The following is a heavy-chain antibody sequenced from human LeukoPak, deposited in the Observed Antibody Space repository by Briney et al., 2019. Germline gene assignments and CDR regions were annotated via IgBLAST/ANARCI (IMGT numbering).Heavy chain of an antibody. V-gene: IGHV1-3*01. CDR2: INASNGNT. D-gene: IGHD6-19*01. J-gene: IGHJ4*02. CDR1: GYTFTNYP. CDR3: ARGSSGWPYYFDY. Sequence: ASVKVSCKASGYTFTNYPMHWVRQAPGQRLEWVGWINASNGNTRYARNFQGRVTITRDTSASTAYMELSSLRSEDTAVYYCARGSSGWPYYFDYWGQGTLVTVSS.